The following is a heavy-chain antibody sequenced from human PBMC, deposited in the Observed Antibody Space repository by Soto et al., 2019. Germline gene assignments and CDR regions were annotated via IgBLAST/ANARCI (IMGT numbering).Heavy chain of an antibody. CDR1: GGTFSNYP. Sequence: QVQLVQSGAEVKKPGSSVKVSCKASGGTFSNYPISWVRQAPGQGLEWMGGITPIFGTVNYAQKFQGRVTITADESTSTAYMELSSLRSEDMAVYYCAGGNHRWGQLWYFDLWGRGTLVTVSS. D-gene: IGHD2-21*02. J-gene: IGHJ2*01. V-gene: IGHV1-69*12. CDR2: ITPIFGTV. CDR3: AGGNHRWGQLWYFDL.